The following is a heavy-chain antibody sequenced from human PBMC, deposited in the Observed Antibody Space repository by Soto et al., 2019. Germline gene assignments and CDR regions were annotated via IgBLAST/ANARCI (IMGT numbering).Heavy chain of an antibody. CDR3: AATYYYDSSGYYTLGVFDY. D-gene: IGHD3-22*01. CDR2: IYYSGST. CDR1: GGSVSSGSYY. Sequence: LSLTCTVSGGSVSSGSYYWSWIRQPPGKGLEWIGYIYYSGSTNYNPSLKSRVTISVDTSKNQLSLKLSSVTAADTAVYYCAATYYYDSSGYYTLGVFDYWGQGTLVTVSS. V-gene: IGHV4-61*01. J-gene: IGHJ4*02.